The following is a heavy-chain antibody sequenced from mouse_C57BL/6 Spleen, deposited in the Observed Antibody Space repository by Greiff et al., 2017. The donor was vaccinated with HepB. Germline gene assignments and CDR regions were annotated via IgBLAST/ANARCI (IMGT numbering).Heavy chain of an antibody. J-gene: IGHJ2*01. V-gene: IGHV1-63*01. Sequence: QVQLKQSGAELVRPGTSVKMSCKASGYTFTNYWIGWAKQRPGHGLEWIGDIYPGGGYTNYNEKFKGKATLTADKSSSTAYMQFSSLTSEASAIYYCARKTSECYFDYWGQGTTLTVSS. CDR2: IYPGGGYT. CDR1: GYTFTNYW. CDR3: ARKTSECYFDY.